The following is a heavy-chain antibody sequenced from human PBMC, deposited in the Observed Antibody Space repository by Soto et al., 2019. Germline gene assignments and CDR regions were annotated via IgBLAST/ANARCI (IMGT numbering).Heavy chain of an antibody. Sequence: GESLKISCAASGFTSSNYAMNWVRQAPGKGLEWVSGISGSAGSTYYADSVKGRFTISRDNSKNTLYLQMNSLRVDDTAIYYCAKDRVSGWYNPSDCWGQGTLVTVSS. CDR3: AKDRVSGWYNPSDC. J-gene: IGHJ4*02. CDR2: ISGSAGST. D-gene: IGHD6-19*01. V-gene: IGHV3-23*01. CDR1: GFTSSNYA.